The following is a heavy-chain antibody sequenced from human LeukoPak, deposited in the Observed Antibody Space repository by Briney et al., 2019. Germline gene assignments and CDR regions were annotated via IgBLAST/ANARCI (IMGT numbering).Heavy chain of an antibody. Sequence: SDTLSLTCTVSGGSISGSYWSWIRQPAGKGLEWIGRMYSSGTTNHNPSLKSRVAMSIDTSRNRFSLKLSSVTAADTAVYYCAKDGANWFGPWGQGTLVTVSS. V-gene: IGHV4-4*07. CDR1: GGSISGSY. CDR2: MYSSGTT. CDR3: AKDGANWFGP. J-gene: IGHJ5*02. D-gene: IGHD3-16*01.